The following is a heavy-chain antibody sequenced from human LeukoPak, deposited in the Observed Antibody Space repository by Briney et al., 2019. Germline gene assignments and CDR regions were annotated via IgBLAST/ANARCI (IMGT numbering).Heavy chain of an antibody. CDR3: ARAIYGDYAFFDY. D-gene: IGHD4-17*01. V-gene: IGHV3-7*01. Sequence: GGSLRLSSAASGFTFSSYWMSWVRQAPGKGLEWVANIKQDGSEKYYVDSVKGRFTISRDNAKNSLYLQMNSLRAEDTAVYYCARAIYGDYAFFDYWGQGTLVTVSS. J-gene: IGHJ4*02. CDR2: IKQDGSEK. CDR1: GFTFSSYW.